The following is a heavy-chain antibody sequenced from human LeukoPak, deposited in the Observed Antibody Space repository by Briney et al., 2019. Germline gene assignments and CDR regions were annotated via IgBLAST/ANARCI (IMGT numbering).Heavy chain of an antibody. D-gene: IGHD3-16*01. J-gene: IGHJ4*02. CDR2: IYPRDSDT. CDR1: GYTFTHQW. V-gene: IGHV5-51*01. CDR3: ARHSDVVGAI. Sequence: GESLKISCGASGYTFTHQWIGWVRQMPGTGLEWVGIIYPRDSDTIYSPSFQGHVTISADTSINTAYLEWRSLEASDTAMYYCARHSDVVGAIWGQGTQVTVSS.